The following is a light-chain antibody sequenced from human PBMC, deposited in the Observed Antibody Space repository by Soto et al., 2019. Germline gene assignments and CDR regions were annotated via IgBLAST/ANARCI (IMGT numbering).Light chain of an antibody. CDR3: AAWDDGRNDLYV. CDR1: SSNVGKNI. V-gene: IGLV1-44*01. J-gene: IGLJ1*01. CDR2: STD. Sequence: QSVLTQPRAASGAPGQRVTISCSGSSSNVGKNIVNWYQQVPGTAPKLLIYSTDQRPSGVPDRFSGSKSGTSASLAISGLQSEDEADYYCAAWDDGRNDLYVIGSGTKVTVL.